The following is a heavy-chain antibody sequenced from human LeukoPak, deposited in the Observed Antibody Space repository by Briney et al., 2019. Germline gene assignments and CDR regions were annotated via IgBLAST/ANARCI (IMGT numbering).Heavy chain of an antibody. CDR1: GYSFTSYW. J-gene: IGHJ5*02. CDR3: ARQLLWFGESMGFDP. D-gene: IGHD3-10*01. Sequence: GESLKISCKGSGYSFTSYWIGWVRQMPGKGLEWMGIIYPGDSDTRYSPSFQGQVTISVDKSISTAYLQWSSLKASDTAIYYCARQLLWFGESMGFDPWGQGTLVTVSS. V-gene: IGHV5-51*01. CDR2: IYPGDSDT.